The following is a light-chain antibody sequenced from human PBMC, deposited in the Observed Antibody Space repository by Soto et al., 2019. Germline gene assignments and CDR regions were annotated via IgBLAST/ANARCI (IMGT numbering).Light chain of an antibody. Sequence: EIVLTQSPGTLSLSPGETATLSCRAGQSVHRSYLAWYQQKPGQAPRLLIYGASSRATGIPDRFSGSGSGTEFTLTISSLEPEDFAVYYCQQYGSSGTFGQGTKVDIK. CDR2: GAS. V-gene: IGKV3-20*01. J-gene: IGKJ1*01. CDR3: QQYGSSGT. CDR1: QSVHRSY.